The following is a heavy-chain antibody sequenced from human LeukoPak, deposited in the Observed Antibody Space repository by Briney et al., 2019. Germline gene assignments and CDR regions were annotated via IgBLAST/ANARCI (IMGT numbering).Heavy chain of an antibody. Sequence: PSQTLSLTCTVSGAAIRSGDYYWSWIRQPPGKGLEWIGYIYYSGSTYYNPSLKSRVSISVDTSKNHFSLKLSSVTAADTAVYYCARSNIVGATSPFDYWGQGTLVTVSS. CDR2: IYYSGST. D-gene: IGHD1-26*01. CDR1: GAAIRSGDYY. V-gene: IGHV4-30-4*08. CDR3: ARSNIVGATSPFDY. J-gene: IGHJ4*02.